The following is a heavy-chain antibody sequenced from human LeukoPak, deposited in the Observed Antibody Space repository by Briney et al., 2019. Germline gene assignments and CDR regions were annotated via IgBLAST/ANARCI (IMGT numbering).Heavy chain of an antibody. CDR1: GGSFSGYC. Sequence: SETLSLTCAVYGGSFSGYCWSWIRQPPGKGLEWIGEINHSGSTNYNPSLKSRVTISVDTSKNQFSLKLSSVTAADTAVYYCARAELVSNYFDYWGQGTLVTVSS. V-gene: IGHV4-34*01. CDR3: ARAELVSNYFDY. D-gene: IGHD3-10*01. CDR2: INHSGST. J-gene: IGHJ4*02.